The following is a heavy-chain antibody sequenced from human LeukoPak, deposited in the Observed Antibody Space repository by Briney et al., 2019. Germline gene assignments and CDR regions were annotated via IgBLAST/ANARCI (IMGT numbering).Heavy chain of an antibody. J-gene: IGHJ4*02. D-gene: IGHD1-26*01. CDR1: GYTFTSYA. V-gene: IGHV1-3*01. CDR2: INAGNGNT. Sequence: ASVKVSCKASGYTFTSYAMHWVRQAPGQRLEWMGWINAGNGNTEYSQKFQGRVTITRDTSASTAYMELSSLRSEDTAVYYCARDQYVGATTFDYWGQGTPVTVSS. CDR3: ARDQYVGATTFDY.